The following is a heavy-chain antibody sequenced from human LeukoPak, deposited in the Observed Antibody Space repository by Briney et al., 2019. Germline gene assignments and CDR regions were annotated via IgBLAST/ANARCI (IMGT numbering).Heavy chain of an antibody. CDR1: GFTFSSYS. CDR3: AKIATIFGVVNWFDP. Sequence: GGSLRLSCAASGFTFSSYSMNWVRQAPGKGLEWVSAISGSGGSTYYADSVKGRFTISRDNSKNTLYLQMNSLRAEDTAVYYCAKIATIFGVVNWFDPWGQGTLVTVSS. D-gene: IGHD3-3*01. J-gene: IGHJ5*02. CDR2: ISGSGGST. V-gene: IGHV3-23*01.